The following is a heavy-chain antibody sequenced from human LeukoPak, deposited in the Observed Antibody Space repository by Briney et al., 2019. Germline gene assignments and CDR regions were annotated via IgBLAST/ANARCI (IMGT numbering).Heavy chain of an antibody. V-gene: IGHV1-2*02. CDR1: GYTFTGYY. D-gene: IGHD2-15*01. Sequence: GASVKVSCKASGYTFTGYYMHWVRQAPGQGLEWMGWINPNSGGTNYAQKFQGRVTMTRDTSISTAYMELSRLRSDDTAVYYCARDPLVAANYYYYYYMDVWGKGTTVTVSS. CDR3: ARDPLVAANYYYYYYMDV. CDR2: INPNSGGT. J-gene: IGHJ6*03.